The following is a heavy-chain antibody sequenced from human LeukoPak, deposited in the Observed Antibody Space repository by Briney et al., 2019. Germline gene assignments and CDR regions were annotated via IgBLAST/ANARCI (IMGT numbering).Heavy chain of an antibody. CDR1: GFTFSTYA. J-gene: IGHJ4*02. V-gene: IGHV3-23*01. Sequence: QPGGSLRLSCAASGFTFSTYAMSWVRQAPGKGLEWVSTISGSGGSTYYADSVKGRFTISRDNSKNTLYMQMNRLRAEDTAKYYCAKVAAGGYSYGLDYWGQGTLVTVSS. CDR2: ISGSGGST. CDR3: AKVAAGGYSYGLDY. D-gene: IGHD5-18*01.